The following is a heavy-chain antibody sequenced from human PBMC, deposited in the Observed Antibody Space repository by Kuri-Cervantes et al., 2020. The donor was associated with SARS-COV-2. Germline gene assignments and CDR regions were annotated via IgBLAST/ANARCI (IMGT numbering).Heavy chain of an antibody. CDR3: AHVHLGSTGDPLGFDY. CDR1: GFSLSTSGVG. J-gene: IGHJ4*02. D-gene: IGHD7-27*01. Sequence: SGPTLVKPPQTLTLTCTFSGFSLSTSGVGVGWIRQPPGKALEWLALIYWDDDKRYSPSLKSRLTITKDTSKNQVVLTMTNMDPVDTATYYCAHVHLGSTGDPLGFDYWGQGTLVTVPS. CDR2: IYWDDDK. V-gene: IGHV2-5*02.